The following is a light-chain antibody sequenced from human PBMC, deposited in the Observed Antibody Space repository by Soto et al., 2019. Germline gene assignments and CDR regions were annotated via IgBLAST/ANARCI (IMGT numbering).Light chain of an antibody. CDR3: QQYYRYPWT. Sequence: DIQMTQSPSSLSASIGDRVTITCRASQGISNYLGWYQQKPGKAPKSLIYSASTLQSGVSSKFSGSGSATDFTLTITDMRPDDFSTYYCQQYYRYPWTFGQGTKVEI. J-gene: IGKJ1*01. CDR1: QGISNY. V-gene: IGKV1-16*02. CDR2: SAS.